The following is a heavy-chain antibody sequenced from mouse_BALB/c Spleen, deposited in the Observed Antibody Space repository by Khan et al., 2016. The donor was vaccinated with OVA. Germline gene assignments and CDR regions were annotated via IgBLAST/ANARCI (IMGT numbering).Heavy chain of an antibody. CDR1: GYSITSGYA. D-gene: IGHD1-1*01. CDR2: ISYSGVT. CDR3: ARGNDYGYYFDY. V-gene: IGHV3-2*02. J-gene: IGHJ2*01. Sequence: EVKLEESGPGLVKPSQSLSLTCTVTGYSITSGYAWNWIRQFPGNKLEWMGYISYSGVTSYTPSLKSRISITRDTSKNQFFLQLNSVTTEDTATYYCARGNDYGYYFDYWGQGTTLTVSS.